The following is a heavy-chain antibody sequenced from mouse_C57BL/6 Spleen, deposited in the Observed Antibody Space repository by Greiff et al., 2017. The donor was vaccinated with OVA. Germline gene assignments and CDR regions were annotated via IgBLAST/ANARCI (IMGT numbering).Heavy chain of an antibody. Sequence: QVQLQQPGAELVRPGSSVKLSCKASGYTFTSYWMDWVKQRPGQGLEWIGNIYPSDSETHYNQKFKDKATLTVDKSSSTAYMQLSSLTSEDSAVYYCARRESTMKAWFAYWGQGTLVTVSA. J-gene: IGHJ3*01. V-gene: IGHV1-61*01. D-gene: IGHD2-4*01. CDR2: IYPSDSET. CDR1: GYTFTSYW. CDR3: ARRESTMKAWFAY.